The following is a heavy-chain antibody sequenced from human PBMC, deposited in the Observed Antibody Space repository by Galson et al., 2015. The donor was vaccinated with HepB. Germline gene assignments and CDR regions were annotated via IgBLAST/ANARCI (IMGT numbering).Heavy chain of an antibody. D-gene: IGHD3-3*01. Sequence: SVKVSCKASGYTFTSYGITWVRQAPGQGLEWLGWISADNGNTNYVQKLQGRVTMTTDTSTSTVYMDLRSLRSDDTAVYYFARSPLIRYLEWSKPLRGYYYGMDVWGQGTTVTVSS. V-gene: IGHV1-18*04. CDR2: ISADNGNT. CDR3: ARSPLIRYLEWSKPLRGYYYGMDV. CDR1: GYTFTSYG. J-gene: IGHJ6*02.